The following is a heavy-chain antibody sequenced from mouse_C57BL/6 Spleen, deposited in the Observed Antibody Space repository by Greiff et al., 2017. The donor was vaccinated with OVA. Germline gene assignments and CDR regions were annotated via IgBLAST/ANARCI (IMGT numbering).Heavy chain of an antibody. CDR3: ARDPAMMVTTFDY. D-gene: IGHD2-3*01. CDR1: GFTFSDYY. CDR2: INYDGSST. Sequence: EVMLVESEGGLVQPGSSMKLSCTASGFTFSDYYMAWVRQVPEKGLEWVANINYDGSSTYYLDSLKSRFIISRDNAKNILYLQMSSLKSEDTATYYCARDPAMMVTTFDYWGQGTTLTVSS. J-gene: IGHJ2*01. V-gene: IGHV5-16*01.